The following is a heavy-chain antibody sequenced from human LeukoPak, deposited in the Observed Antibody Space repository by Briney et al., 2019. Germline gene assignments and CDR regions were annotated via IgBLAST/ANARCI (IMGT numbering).Heavy chain of an antibody. V-gene: IGHV3-48*04. D-gene: IGHD7-27*01. Sequence: GGSLRLSCAASGFTFSHYGMHWVRQAPGKGLEWVSYISLSSSSIYYADSLKGRFTISRDNAKSSLYLQMNSLRAEDTAVYYCGRGHWGLDYWGQGALVTVSS. J-gene: IGHJ4*02. CDR1: GFTFSHYG. CDR3: GRGHWGLDY. CDR2: ISLSSSSI.